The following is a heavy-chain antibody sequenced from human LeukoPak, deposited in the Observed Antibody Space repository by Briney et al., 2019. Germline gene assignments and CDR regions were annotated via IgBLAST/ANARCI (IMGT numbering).Heavy chain of an antibody. CDR2: INHSGST. Sequence: SETLSLTCAVFGGSFSGYYWNWIRQPPGKGLEWIGEINHSGSTNYNPSLKSRVTISVDTSKNQFSLKLSPVTAADTAVYYCARGFTDYYGSGTPDAFDIWGQGTMVTVSS. D-gene: IGHD3-10*01. CDR1: GGSFSGYY. V-gene: IGHV4-34*01. CDR3: ARGFTDYYGSGTPDAFDI. J-gene: IGHJ3*02.